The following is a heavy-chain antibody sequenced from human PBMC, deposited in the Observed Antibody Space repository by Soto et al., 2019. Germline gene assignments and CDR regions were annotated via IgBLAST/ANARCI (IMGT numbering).Heavy chain of an antibody. CDR3: AREDIVVVPDVTTVYYSYGMDV. CDR1: GYTFKNYG. D-gene: IGHD2-2*01. CDR2: ISTHNVNT. V-gene: IGHV1-18*01. J-gene: IGHJ6*02. Sequence: QVQLVQSGDEVKKPGASVKVSCKASGYTFKNYGVSWVRQAPGQGLEWMGWISTHNVNTNYAQKFQGRVTMTTDTSTCTAYMELRSLRSDDTAVYYCAREDIVVVPDVTTVYYSYGMDVWGQGTTVTVSS.